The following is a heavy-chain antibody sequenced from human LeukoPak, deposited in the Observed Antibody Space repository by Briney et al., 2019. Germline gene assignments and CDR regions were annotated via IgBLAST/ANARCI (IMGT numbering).Heavy chain of an antibody. V-gene: IGHV1-58*01. CDR3: ARDSSGWSWGV. CDR2: IIVASGET. CDR1: GFTFITSA. Sequence: SVKVSCKTSGFTFITSAVQWVRQPRGQPLEWIGWIIVASGETNYAQSLQGRLTITRDMSTSTAYMELSSLRSEDTAVYYCARDSSGWSWGVWGKGTTVTVSS. J-gene: IGHJ6*04. D-gene: IGHD6-19*01.